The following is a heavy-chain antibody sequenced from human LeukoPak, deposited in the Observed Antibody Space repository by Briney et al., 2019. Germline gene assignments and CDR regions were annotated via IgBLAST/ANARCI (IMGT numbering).Heavy chain of an antibody. CDR1: GFTFSSYG. Sequence: GRSLRLSCAASGFTFSSYGMHWVRQAPGKGLEWVAVIWYDGSNKYYADSVKGRFTISRDNSKNTLYLQMNSLRAEDAAVYYCATTRTRYGPGGHDAFDIWGQGTMVTVSS. CDR3: ATTRTRYGPGGHDAFDI. V-gene: IGHV3-33*01. D-gene: IGHD3-10*01. J-gene: IGHJ3*02. CDR2: IWYDGSNK.